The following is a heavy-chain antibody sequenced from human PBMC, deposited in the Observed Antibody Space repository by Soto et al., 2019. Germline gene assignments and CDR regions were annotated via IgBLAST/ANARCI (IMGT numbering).Heavy chain of an antibody. V-gene: IGHV3-33*01. J-gene: IGHJ1*01. CDR1: GFPFSIYG. CDR2: IWYDGSNK. CDR3: ASSIN. Sequence: RLSCAASGFPFSIYGMHWVRQAPGKGLDWVAVIWYDGSNKDYADSVKGRFTISRDNSKNTLFLQMNNLRVDDTAVYYCASSINWGQGTLVTVSS.